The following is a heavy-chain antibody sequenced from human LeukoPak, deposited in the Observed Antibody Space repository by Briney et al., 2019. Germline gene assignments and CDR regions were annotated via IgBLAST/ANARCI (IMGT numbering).Heavy chain of an antibody. CDR1: GGSLSNYY. D-gene: IGHD5-24*01. CDR2: IYTSGDT. Sequence: PSQTLSLTCTVSGGSLSNYYWNWIRQPAGKGLEWIGRIYTSGDTNYNPSLRSRATMSVDMSKNQFSLKLSSVTAADTAVYYCARHRWSGDGYRLLDYWGQGTLVTVSS. CDR3: ARHRWSGDGYRLLDY. V-gene: IGHV4-4*07. J-gene: IGHJ4*02.